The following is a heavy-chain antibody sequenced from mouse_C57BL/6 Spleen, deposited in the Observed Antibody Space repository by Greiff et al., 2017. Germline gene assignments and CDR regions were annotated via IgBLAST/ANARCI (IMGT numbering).Heavy chain of an antibody. CDR1: GFTFSSYG. CDR2: ISGGGSYT. CDR3: ARDSSYAMDD. Sequence: EVKLMESGGDLVKPGGSLKLSCAASGFTFSSYGMSWVRQTPDKRLEWVATISGGGSYTYYPDSVKGRFTISRDNAKNTLYLQMSSLKSEDTAMYYCARDSSYAMDDWGQGTSVTVSS. J-gene: IGHJ4*01. V-gene: IGHV5-6*01.